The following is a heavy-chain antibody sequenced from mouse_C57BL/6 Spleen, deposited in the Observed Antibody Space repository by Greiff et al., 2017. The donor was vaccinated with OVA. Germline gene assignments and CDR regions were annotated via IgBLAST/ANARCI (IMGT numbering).Heavy chain of an antibody. Sequence: VKLVESGAELMKPGSSVKLSCKATGYTFTGYWIEWVKQRPGHGLEWIGEILPGSGSTNDNEKFKGKATFTADTSSNTAYMQLSSLTTDDSAIDDCASHGTYRGDHWCQGNTLFVSP. CDR2: ILPGSGST. V-gene: IGHV1-9*01. CDR3: ASHGTYRGDH. J-gene: IGHJ2*01. CDR1: GYTFTGYW. D-gene: IGHD5-1*01.